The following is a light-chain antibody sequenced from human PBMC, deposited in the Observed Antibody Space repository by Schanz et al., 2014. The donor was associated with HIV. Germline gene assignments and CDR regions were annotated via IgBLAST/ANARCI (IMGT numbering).Light chain of an antibody. J-gene: IGLJ6*01. V-gene: IGLV1-44*01. CDR1: DSNTGSNP. CDR2: GTD. Sequence: QSVLTQPPSASGTPGQRVTISCSGSDSNTGSNPVNWYHPLPGAAPKLLIYGTDQRPSGVPDRVSGSRSGTSASLAISGLQSGDEADYYCAAWDDTLKGYVFGSGTKPTVL. CDR3: AAWDDTLKGYV.